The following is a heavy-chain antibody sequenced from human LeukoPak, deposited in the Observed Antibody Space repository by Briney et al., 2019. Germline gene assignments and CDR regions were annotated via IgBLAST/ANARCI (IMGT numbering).Heavy chain of an antibody. CDR2: ISRNNDK. Sequence: SGPTVVKPTQTLTLTCSFSGFSLTTSGVRVGWIRQPPGKALEWLALISRNNDKRYSTYLKSRLTITKAASQPPVVLRMTNMDPVDTGPSFCAHRTNWKDWFAPWGQGTLVPVSS. CDR3: AHRTNWKDWFAP. V-gene: IGHV2-5*01. J-gene: IGHJ5*02. CDR1: GFSLTTSGVR. D-gene: IGHD1-1*01.